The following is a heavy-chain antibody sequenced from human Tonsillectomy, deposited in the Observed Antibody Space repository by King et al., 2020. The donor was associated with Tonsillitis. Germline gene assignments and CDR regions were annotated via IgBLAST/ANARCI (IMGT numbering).Heavy chain of an antibody. J-gene: IGHJ3*02. V-gene: IGHV1-46*03. CDR3: ARKGSSGWSRSAFDI. Sequence: QLVQSGAEVKKPGASVKVSCKASGYTFTSYYMHWVRQAPGQGLEWMGIINPSGGSTSYAQKFQGRVTMTRDTSTSTVYMELSSLGSEDTAVYYCARKGSSGWSRSAFDIWGQGTMVTVSS. D-gene: IGHD6-19*01. CDR1: GYTFTSYY. CDR2: INPSGGST.